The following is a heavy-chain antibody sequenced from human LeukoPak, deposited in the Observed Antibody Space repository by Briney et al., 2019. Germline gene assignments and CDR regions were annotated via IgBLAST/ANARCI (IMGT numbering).Heavy chain of an antibody. D-gene: IGHD3-3*01. J-gene: IGHJ4*02. Sequence: VASVKVSCKASGYTFTSYYMHWVRQAPGQGLEWMGIINPSGGSTSYAQKFQGRVTMTRDTSTSTVYMELSSLRSEDTAVYYCARDPYPNKLRFLEWLPREWGQGTLVTVSS. CDR2: INPSGGST. V-gene: IGHV1-46*01. CDR1: GYTFTSYY. CDR3: ARDPYPNKLRFLEWLPRE.